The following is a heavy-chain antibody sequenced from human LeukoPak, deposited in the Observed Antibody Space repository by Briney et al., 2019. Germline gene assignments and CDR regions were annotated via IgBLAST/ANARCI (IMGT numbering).Heavy chain of an antibody. CDR3: ARPSFRAFDI. CDR2: IYPGDSDT. J-gene: IGHJ3*02. Sequence: GESLKISCMGSGYSFSTYWVGWVRQMPGKGLEWMGIIYPGDSDTRYSPSFQGQVIISVDKSISTAYLQWSSLKASDTAIYYCARPSFRAFDIWGQGTMVAVSS. D-gene: IGHD3-16*01. CDR1: GYSFSTYW. V-gene: IGHV5-51*01.